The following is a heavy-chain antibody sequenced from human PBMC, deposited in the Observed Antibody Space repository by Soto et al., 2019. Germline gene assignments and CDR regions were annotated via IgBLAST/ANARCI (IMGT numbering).Heavy chain of an antibody. D-gene: IGHD1-7*01. V-gene: IGHV2-5*02. J-gene: IGHJ3*02. CDR2: IYWDDDK. CDR3: AHRQYNWNYGAFDI. Sequence: QITLKESGPPLVNPTQTLTLTCTFSGFSLSTSGVGVGWIRQPPGKALEWLALIYWDDDKRYSPSLKSRLTVTKHTSKNQVVLTMTIMDTADTATYDFAHRQYNWNYGAFDIWGLGTMVTVSS. CDR1: GFSLSTSGVG.